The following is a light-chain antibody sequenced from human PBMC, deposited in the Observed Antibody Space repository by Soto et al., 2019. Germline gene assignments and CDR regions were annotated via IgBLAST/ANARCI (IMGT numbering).Light chain of an antibody. CDR2: LGY. Sequence: DIVMTQSPLSLPVTTGEPASISCRASQSLLHSNGYNYLDWYLQKPGQSPQLLIYLGYNRAYGVPDRFSGSGSGTDFTLKISRGEAEDVGVYYCMQALQSPAFGQGTKVEI. V-gene: IGKV2-28*01. J-gene: IGKJ1*01. CDR3: MQALQSPA. CDR1: QSLLHSNGYNY.